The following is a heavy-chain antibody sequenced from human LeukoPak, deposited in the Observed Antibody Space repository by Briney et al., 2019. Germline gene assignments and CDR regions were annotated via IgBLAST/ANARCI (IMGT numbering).Heavy chain of an antibody. V-gene: IGHV4-38-2*01. CDR3: ARSAYNYDSSFDY. J-gene: IGHJ4*02. CDR1: GYSISSGYY. D-gene: IGHD3-22*01. Sequence: PSETLSLTCGVSGYSISSGYYWGWIRQPPGKGLEWIGTMYYSGSTYYNPSLKSRVTMSVDTSKNQFSLKLSSVTAADTAVYYCARSAYNYDSSFDYRGQGTLVTVSS. CDR2: MYYSGST.